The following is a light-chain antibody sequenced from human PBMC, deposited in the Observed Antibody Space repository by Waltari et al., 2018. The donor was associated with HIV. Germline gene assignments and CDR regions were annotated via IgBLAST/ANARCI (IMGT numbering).Light chain of an antibody. J-gene: IGLJ7*01. CDR3: QSADSSGTYAV. CDR2: KDT. Sequence: SYELTQPSSVSVSPGQTARITCSGDALPKQYAYWYHQKPGQAPVLVIDKDTERPSGIPERFSGSSSGTTVTLTISGVQAEDEGDYYCQSADSSGTYAVFGGGTQLTVL. V-gene: IGLV3-25*03. CDR1: ALPKQY.